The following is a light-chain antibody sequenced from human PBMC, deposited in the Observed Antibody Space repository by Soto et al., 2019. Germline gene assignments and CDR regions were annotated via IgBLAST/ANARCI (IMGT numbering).Light chain of an antibody. CDR2: ETS. V-gene: IGKV3-11*01. CDR3: QHHSNWLRT. J-gene: IGKJ4*01. Sequence: EVVLTQSPATLSLSPWERATLSCRASQTVGGHFAWYQQKPGQAPRLLISETSNRATGIPGRFSGSGSGTDVTLTISSLEPEDFAVYYCQHHSNWLRTFGGGTKVDI. CDR1: QTVGGH.